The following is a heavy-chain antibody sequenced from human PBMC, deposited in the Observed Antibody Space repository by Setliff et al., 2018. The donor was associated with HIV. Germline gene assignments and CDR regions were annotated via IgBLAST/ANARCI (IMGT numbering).Heavy chain of an antibody. Sequence: PGGSLRLSCAASGFTFSSYWMHWVRQAPGKGLVWVFGMNTDGSSTRYADSVKGRFTISRDNAKNMLYLQMNSLSADDTAVYFCARGYYGSDLQNGMDVWGQGTTVTVSS. CDR2: MNTDGSST. J-gene: IGHJ6*02. CDR1: GFTFSSYW. D-gene: IGHD3-10*01. CDR3: ARGYYGSDLQNGMDV. V-gene: IGHV3-74*01.